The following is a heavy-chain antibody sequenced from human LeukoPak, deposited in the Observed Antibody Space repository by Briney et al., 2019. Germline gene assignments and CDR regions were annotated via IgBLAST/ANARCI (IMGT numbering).Heavy chain of an antibody. J-gene: IGHJ5*02. D-gene: IGHD6-6*01. CDR1: GYTFTSYG. CDR3: ARRYSSSPRENWFDP. Sequence: ASVKVSCKASGYTFTSYGMNWVRQAPGQGLEWLGWINTNTGNPTYAQGFTGRFVFSLDTSVSTAYLQINSLKAEDKAVYYCARRYSSSPRENWFDPWGQGTLVTVSS. CDR2: INTNTGNP. V-gene: IGHV7-4-1*02.